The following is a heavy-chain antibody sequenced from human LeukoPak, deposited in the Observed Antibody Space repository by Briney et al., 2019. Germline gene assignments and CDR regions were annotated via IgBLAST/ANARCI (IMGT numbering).Heavy chain of an antibody. CDR3: ARGSYFGGSYLFDY. V-gene: IGHV3-23*01. Sequence: GGSLRLSCVASGFIFSSYAMSWVRQSPGKGLEWVSSISASGDRTYYPDSVKGRFTISRDNSKNTLSLQMNSLRAEDTAVYYCARGSYFGGSYLFDYWGQGTLVTVSS. D-gene: IGHD1-26*01. J-gene: IGHJ4*02. CDR2: ISASGDRT. CDR1: GFIFSSYA.